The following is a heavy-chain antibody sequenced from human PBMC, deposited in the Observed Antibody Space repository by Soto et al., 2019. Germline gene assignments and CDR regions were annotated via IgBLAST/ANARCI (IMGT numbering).Heavy chain of an antibody. CDR1: AFTFSDYA. Sequence: SGGSLRLSCAASAFTFSDYAMHWVRRAPGKGLQCVASVWFDGSSKYYADSVMARFTISRANSRNTLYLQMNSLRAEDSAICYCARGGFSTNWRAEYWGQGAQVTVSS. CDR2: VWFDGSSK. V-gene: IGHV3-33*01. D-gene: IGHD1-1*01. CDR3: ARGGFSTNWRAEY. J-gene: IGHJ4*02.